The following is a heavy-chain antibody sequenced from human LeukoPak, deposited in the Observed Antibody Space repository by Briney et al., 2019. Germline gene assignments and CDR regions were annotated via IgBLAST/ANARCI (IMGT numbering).Heavy chain of an antibody. CDR3: ARGFVLGAAKNYFDY. Sequence: GGSLRLSCAASGFTFTNYALHWVRQAPGKGLEWVAVISYDGTNKYYADSVKGRFTISRDNSKNTLSLQMNSLRAEDTALYYCARGFVLGAAKNYFDYWGQGALITVSS. V-gene: IGHV3-30-3*01. CDR2: ISYDGTNK. J-gene: IGHJ4*02. D-gene: IGHD2-21*02. CDR1: GFTFTNYA.